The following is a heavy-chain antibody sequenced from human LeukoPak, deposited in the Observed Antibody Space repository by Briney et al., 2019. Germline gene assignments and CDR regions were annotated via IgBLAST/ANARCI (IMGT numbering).Heavy chain of an antibody. J-gene: IGHJ4*02. CDR2: IYSAGST. V-gene: IGHV3-53*01. CDR3: ARRDGAYTHPYDY. CDR1: GFTVSSNS. Sequence: GGSLRLSCTVSGFTVSSNSMSWVRQAPGQGLEWFSFIYSAGSTHYSDSVKGRFTISIDNSKNTLYLQMNSLRAEDTAVYYCARRDGAYTHPYDYWGQGTLVTVSS. D-gene: IGHD3-16*01.